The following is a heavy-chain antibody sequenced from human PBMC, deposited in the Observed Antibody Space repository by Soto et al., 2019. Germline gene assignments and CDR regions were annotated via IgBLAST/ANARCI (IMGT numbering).Heavy chain of an antibody. V-gene: IGHV4-39*01. CDR3: ARLPSRHLVDY. CDR1: GSSISSSGYY. D-gene: IGHD3-3*02. Sequence: QLQLQESGPGLVKPSETLSLTCTVSGSSISSSGYYWVWMRHPPGKGLVWIGSMYYGVSTYYNPSLKSRVTVSVDASKNQFSMNRSSVTAADTSVYYCARLPSRHLVDYWGQGTLVTVSS. CDR2: MYYGVST. J-gene: IGHJ4*02.